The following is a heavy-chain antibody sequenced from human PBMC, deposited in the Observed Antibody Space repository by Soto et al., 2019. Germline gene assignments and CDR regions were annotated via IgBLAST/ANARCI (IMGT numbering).Heavy chain of an antibody. CDR2: IIPIFGTA. D-gene: IGHD1-26*01. V-gene: IGHV1-69*13. J-gene: IGHJ6*02. Sequence: SVKVSCKASGGTFSSYAISWVRQAPGQGLEWMGGIIPIFGTANYAQKFQGRVTITADESTSTAYMELSSLRSEDTAVYYCARVGFSGSYYYHGMDVWGQGTTVTVSS. CDR1: GGTFSSYA. CDR3: ARVGFSGSYYYHGMDV.